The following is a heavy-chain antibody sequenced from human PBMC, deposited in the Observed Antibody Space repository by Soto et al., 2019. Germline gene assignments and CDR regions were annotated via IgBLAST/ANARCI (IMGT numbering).Heavy chain of an antibody. CDR1: GYTFINHG. CDR3: ARDFYPLAYYFDP. CDR2: VSGSNGNT. Sequence: QVQLVQSEAEVKKPGASVKVSCVASGYTFINHGISWVRQAPGQGLEWMGWVSGSNGNTKHAQKFQGRVTMTTETSTSTAHIELRNLRSDVTAVYFCARDFYPLAYYFDPWGQGTLVTVSS. J-gene: IGHJ4*02. V-gene: IGHV1-18*04.